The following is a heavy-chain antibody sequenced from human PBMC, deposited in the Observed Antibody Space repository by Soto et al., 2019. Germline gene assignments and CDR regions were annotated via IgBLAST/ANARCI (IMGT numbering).Heavy chain of an antibody. D-gene: IGHD4-17*01. CDR2: ISSGGSTM. CDR1: GFTFSDYY. Sequence: QVQLVESGGGLVKPGGSLRLSCAASGFTFSDYYMSWIRQAPGNGLEWISYISSGGSTMYYADSVKGRFTISRDNAKSSPFLHMARRRGQDTAVYYLATEAVTTLYWGQGAMVTVSS. CDR3: ATEAVTTLY. J-gene: IGHJ4*02. V-gene: IGHV3-11*01.